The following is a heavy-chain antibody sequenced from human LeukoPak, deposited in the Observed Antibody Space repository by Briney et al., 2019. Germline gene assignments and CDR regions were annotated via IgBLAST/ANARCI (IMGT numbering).Heavy chain of an antibody. CDR3: AKSPHFDWLSYYFDY. D-gene: IGHD3-9*01. V-gene: IGHV3-7*01. CDR1: GFTFSSHW. J-gene: IGHJ4*02. Sequence: GGSLRLSCATSGFTFSSHWMTWVRQAPGKGLEWVANIKEDGSKKNYVDSVKGRFTISRDNSKNTLYLQMNSLRAEDTAVYYCAKSPHFDWLSYYFDYWGQGTLVTVSS. CDR2: IKEDGSKK.